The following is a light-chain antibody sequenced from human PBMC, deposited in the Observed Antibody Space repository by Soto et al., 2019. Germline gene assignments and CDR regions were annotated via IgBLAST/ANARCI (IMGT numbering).Light chain of an antibody. CDR2: QAS. CDR3: QQSYSSPPT. CDR1: QNITTW. J-gene: IGKJ1*01. V-gene: IGKV1-5*03. Sequence: DIQMTQSPSTLAASVGDRVTITCRASQNITTWLAWYQQKPGTAPKVLIYQASTLQRGVPSRFSGSGSGTEFALTISSLQPEDFATYYCQQSYSSPPTFGQGTKVDIK.